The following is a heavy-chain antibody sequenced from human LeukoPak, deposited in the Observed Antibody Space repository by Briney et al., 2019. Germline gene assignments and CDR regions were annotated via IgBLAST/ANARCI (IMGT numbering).Heavy chain of an antibody. CDR2: ISWNSGSL. CDR1: GFNFDDYA. V-gene: IGHV3-9*01. J-gene: IGHJ4*02. D-gene: IGHD6-13*01. CDR3: AKDTDGAAAGTTWGH. Sequence: GGSLRLSCEASGFNFDDYAMHWVRQVPGKGLEWVSGISWNSGSLGYADSVKGRFTISRDSAKNSLYLQMNSLRPEDTALYYCAKDTDGAAAGTTWGHWGQGTLVTVSS.